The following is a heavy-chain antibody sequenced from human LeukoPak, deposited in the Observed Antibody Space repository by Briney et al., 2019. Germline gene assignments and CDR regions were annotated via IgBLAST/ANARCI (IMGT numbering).Heavy chain of an antibody. CDR2: ISYDGSNK. CDR1: GFTFSSYG. D-gene: IGHD6-19*01. V-gene: IGHV3-30*18. J-gene: IGHJ4*02. CDR3: AKDPSYSSGPKYYFDY. Sequence: GGSLRLSCAASGFTFSSYGMHWVRQAPGKGLEWVAVISYDGSNKYYADSVKGRFTISRDNSKNTLYLQMNGLRAEDTAVYYCAKDPSYSSGPKYYFDYWGQGTLVTVSS.